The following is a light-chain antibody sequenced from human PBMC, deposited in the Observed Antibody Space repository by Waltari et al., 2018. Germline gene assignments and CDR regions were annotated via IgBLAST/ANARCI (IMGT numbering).Light chain of an antibody. CDR1: SSNIGSNY. J-gene: IGLJ2*01. CDR2: RNN. CDR3: ATWDDSLSGPV. V-gene: IGLV1-47*01. Sequence: QSVLTQPPSASGTPGQRVTISCSGSSSNIGSNYVYWYQQLPGTAPNLLIYRNNQRPSGVPDRFSGSKSGTSASLAISGLRSDDEADYYCATWDDSLSGPVFGGGTKVTVL.